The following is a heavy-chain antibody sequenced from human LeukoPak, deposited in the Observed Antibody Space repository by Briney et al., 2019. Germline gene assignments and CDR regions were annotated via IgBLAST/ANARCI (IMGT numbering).Heavy chain of an antibody. CDR3: ASQGKQHSYYYYYMDV. CDR1: GFTFSSYA. CDR2: SSGSGYGT. J-gene: IGHJ6*03. D-gene: IGHD4-23*01. V-gene: IGHV3-23*01. Sequence: GGSLRLSCAASGFTFSSYAMSWVRQPPGKGLEWVSVSSGSGYGTSYADSVKGRFTISRDNSKNTLYLQMDSLRAEDTAVYYCASQGKQHSYYYYYMDVWGKGTTVTVSS.